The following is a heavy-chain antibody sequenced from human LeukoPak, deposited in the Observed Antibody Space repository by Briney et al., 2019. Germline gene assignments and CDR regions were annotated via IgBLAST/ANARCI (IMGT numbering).Heavy chain of an antibody. Sequence: ASVKVSCKASGYTFTGYYTHWVRQAPGQGLEWMGWINPNSGGTNYAQKFQGRVTMTRDTSISTAYMELSRLRSDDTAVYYCARGYLLTMVRGVPPIYWGQGTLVTVSS. D-gene: IGHD3-10*01. J-gene: IGHJ4*02. CDR3: ARGYLLTMVRGVPPIY. CDR2: INPNSGGT. V-gene: IGHV1-2*02. CDR1: GYTFTGYY.